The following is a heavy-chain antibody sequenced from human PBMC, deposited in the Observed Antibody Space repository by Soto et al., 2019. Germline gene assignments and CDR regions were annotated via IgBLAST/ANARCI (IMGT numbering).Heavy chain of an antibody. J-gene: IGHJ4*02. CDR2: IYYSGST. D-gene: IGHD6-6*01. Sequence: PSETLSLTCTVSGGSISSGGYYWSWIRQHPGKGLEWIGYIYYSGSTYYNPSLKSRVTISVDTSKNQFSLKLSSVTAADTAVYYCARASVIAARAAGFDYWGQGTLVTVSS. CDR3: ARASVIAARAAGFDY. V-gene: IGHV4-31*03. CDR1: GGSISSGGYY.